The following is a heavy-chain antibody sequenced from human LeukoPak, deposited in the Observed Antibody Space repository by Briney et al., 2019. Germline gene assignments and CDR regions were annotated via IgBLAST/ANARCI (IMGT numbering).Heavy chain of an antibody. J-gene: IGHJ4*02. V-gene: IGHV3-15*01. D-gene: IGHD3-10*01. Sequence: GGSLRLSCAASGFTFTNASLSSVRQAPGKGLEWVGRIKSKTDGGTTDYGAPVKGRFTVSRDDSKTTLYLQMNSLKTEDTAVYYCTTGGSRDYWGQGTLVTVSS. CDR2: IKSKTDGGTT. CDR1: GFTFTNAS. CDR3: TTGGSRDY.